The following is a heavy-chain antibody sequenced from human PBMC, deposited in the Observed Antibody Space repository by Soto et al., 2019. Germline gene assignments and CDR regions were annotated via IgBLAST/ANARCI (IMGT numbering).Heavy chain of an antibody. V-gene: IGHV3-33*01. CDR1: GFTFSSYG. D-gene: IGHD6-6*01. CDR2: IWYDGSNK. Sequence: QVQLVESGGGVVQPGRSLRLSCAASGFTFSSYGMHWVRQAPGKGLEWVAVIWYDGSNKYYADSVKGRFTISRDNSKNTLYLQMNSLRAEDTAVYYCARDWGIAARLDYWGQGTLVTVSS. J-gene: IGHJ4*02. CDR3: ARDWGIAARLDY.